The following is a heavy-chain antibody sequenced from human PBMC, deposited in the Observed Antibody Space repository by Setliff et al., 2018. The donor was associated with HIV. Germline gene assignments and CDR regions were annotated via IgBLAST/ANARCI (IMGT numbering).Heavy chain of an antibody. CDR3: ARHGWSGSYYYPFEY. CDR1: GGSIRNYY. V-gene: IGHV4-59*08. Sequence: SETLSLTCNVFGGSIRNYYWSWIRQPPGKGLEWIGYIYYSGSTNYNPSLKSRVTISVDTSKNQFSLKLSSVTAADTAVYYCARHGWSGSYYYPFEYWGQGALVTVS. J-gene: IGHJ4*02. CDR2: IYYSGST. D-gene: IGHD1-26*01.